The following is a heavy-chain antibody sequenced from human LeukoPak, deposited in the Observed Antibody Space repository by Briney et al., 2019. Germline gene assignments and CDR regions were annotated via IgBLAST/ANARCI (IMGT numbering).Heavy chain of an antibody. CDR2: IYYSGST. Sequence: PSETLSLTCTVSGGSISSSSYYWGWIRQPPGKGLEWIGSIYYSGSTYYNPSLKSRVTISVDTSKNQFSLKLSSVTAADTAVYYCARSQLWAPFDYWGQGTLVTVSS. J-gene: IGHJ4*02. CDR1: GGSISSSSYY. V-gene: IGHV4-39*07. D-gene: IGHD5-18*01. CDR3: ARSQLWAPFDY.